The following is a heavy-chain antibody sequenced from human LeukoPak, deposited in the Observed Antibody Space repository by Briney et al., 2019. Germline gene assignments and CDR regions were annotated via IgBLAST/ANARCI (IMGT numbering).Heavy chain of an antibody. Sequence: SETLSLTCTISGGSVSDYYWSWIRQSPGKGLEWIGYIYHTGSTSYSPSLKSRVTISADTSQNQFSLKLSSVTAADTAVYYCARDRTTVTTRARRYYYMDVWGKGTTVTVSS. V-gene: IGHV4-59*02. D-gene: IGHD4-17*01. CDR3: ARDRTTVTTRARRYYYMDV. CDR2: IYHTGST. J-gene: IGHJ6*03. CDR1: GGSVSDYY.